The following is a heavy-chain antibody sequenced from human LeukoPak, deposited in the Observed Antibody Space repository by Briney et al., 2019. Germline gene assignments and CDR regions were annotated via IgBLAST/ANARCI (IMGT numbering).Heavy chain of an antibody. CDR2: IYHSRST. CDR1: GDSISSYY. CDR3: ATGYSSTWYYFDY. V-gene: IGHV4-59*01. J-gene: IGHJ4*02. Sequence: PSETLSLTCTVSGDSISSYYWSWTRQPPGKGLEWIGNIYHSRSTNYNPSLKSRVTISADTSKDQFSLKLASVTAADTAVYYCATGYSSTWYYFDYWGQGTLVTVSS. D-gene: IGHD6-13*01.